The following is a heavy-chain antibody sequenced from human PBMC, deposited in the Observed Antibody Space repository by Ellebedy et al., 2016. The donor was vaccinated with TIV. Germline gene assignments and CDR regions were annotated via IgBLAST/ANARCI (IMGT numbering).Heavy chain of an antibody. D-gene: IGHD3-3*01. CDR1: GFSVINYG. V-gene: IGHV3-23*01. J-gene: IGHJ5*02. Sequence: PGGSLRLSCAVSGFSVINYGMSRVRQAPGKGLEWVSGISGSGTKIYYADSVKGRFTISRDKSENTVYLQMDSLRVEDTAIYYCTKRAGDFDFWSGYEGWFDPWGQGTLVTVSS. CDR2: ISGSGTKI. CDR3: TKRAGDFDFWSGYEGWFDP.